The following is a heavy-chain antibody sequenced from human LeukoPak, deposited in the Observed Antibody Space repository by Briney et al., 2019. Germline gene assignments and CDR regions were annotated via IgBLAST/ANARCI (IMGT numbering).Heavy chain of an antibody. J-gene: IGHJ4*02. CDR3: ARDRGYSDYFDY. V-gene: IGHV4-59*01. CDR2: IYYSGST. Sequence: SETLSLTCTVSGGSISSYYWSWIRQPPGKGLEWIGYIYYSGSTNYNPSLKSRVTISVDTSKNQFSLKLSSVTAADTAVYYCARDRGYSDYFDYWGQGTLVTVSS. D-gene: IGHD3-22*01. CDR1: GGSISSYY.